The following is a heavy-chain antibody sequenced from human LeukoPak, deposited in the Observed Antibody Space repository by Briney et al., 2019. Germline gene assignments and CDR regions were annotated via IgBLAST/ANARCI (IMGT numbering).Heavy chain of an antibody. CDR3: ARVMTTVTTFADC. J-gene: IGHJ4*02. CDR1: GFTFSNYG. D-gene: IGHD4-17*01. V-gene: IGHV3-33*01. Sequence: GGSLRLSCAASGFTFSNYGMHWVRQAPGKGLEWVALIWSDGSNKYYADSVKGRFTISRDNSKNTLYLQMNSLRAGDTPVYYCARVMTTVTTFADCWGQGTLVTVSS. CDR2: IWSDGSNK.